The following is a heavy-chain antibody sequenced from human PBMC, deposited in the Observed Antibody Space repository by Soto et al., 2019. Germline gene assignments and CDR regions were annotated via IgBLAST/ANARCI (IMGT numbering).Heavy chain of an antibody. CDR3: ARAGGAYWGLDDY. V-gene: IGHV3-9*01. J-gene: IGHJ4*02. CDR2: ISWNSGNI. D-gene: IGHD3-16*01. Sequence: EVQLVESGGGLVQPGRSLRLSCAASGFTFDDYAMHWVRQAPGKGLEWVSGISWNSGNIDYADSVKGRFTISRDNAKNSLYLQMNSLRAEDTALYYCARAGGAYWGLDDYWGQGTLVTVSS. CDR1: GFTFDDYA.